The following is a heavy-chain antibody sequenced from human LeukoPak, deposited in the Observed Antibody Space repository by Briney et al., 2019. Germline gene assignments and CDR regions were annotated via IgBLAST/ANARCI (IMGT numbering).Heavy chain of an antibody. V-gene: IGHV4-59*01. D-gene: IGHD3-3*01. CDR3: ARYRTDFWSGSNWFDP. CDR2: IYYSGST. J-gene: IGHJ5*02. Sequence: SETLSLTCTVSGGSISSYYWSWIRQPPGKGLEWIGYIYYSGSTNYNPPLKSRVTISVDTSKNQFSLKLSSVTAADTAVYYCARYRTDFWSGSNWFDPWGQGTLVTVSS. CDR1: GGSISSYY.